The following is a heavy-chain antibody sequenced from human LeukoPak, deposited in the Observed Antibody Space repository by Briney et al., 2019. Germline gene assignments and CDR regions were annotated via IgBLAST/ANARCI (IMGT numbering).Heavy chain of an antibody. V-gene: IGHV3-11*04. D-gene: IGHD3-10*01. CDR3: ARVGVYYYGSGSYFGDYYYYYMDV. Sequence: GGSLLLSCAASGFTFSDYYMSWIRQAPGKGPEWVSYISSSGSTIYYAASVEGRFTISRDNAKNSLYLQMNSLRAEDTAVYYCARVGVYYYGSGSYFGDYYYYYMDVWGKGTTVTISS. CDR1: GFTFSDYY. J-gene: IGHJ6*03. CDR2: ISSSGSTI.